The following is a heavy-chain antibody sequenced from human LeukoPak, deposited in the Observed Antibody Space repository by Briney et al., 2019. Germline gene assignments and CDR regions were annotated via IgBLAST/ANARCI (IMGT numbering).Heavy chain of an antibody. CDR1: GGSFSGYY. V-gene: IGHV4-4*07. Sequence: SETLSLTCAVYGGSFSGYYWSWIRQPAGKGLEWIGRIYTSGSTNYNPSLKSRVTMSVDTSKNQFSLKLSSVTAADTAVYYCVRESGRYCSSTSCYPFDYWGQGTLVTVSS. CDR3: VRESGRYCSSTSCYPFDY. CDR2: IYTSGST. J-gene: IGHJ4*02. D-gene: IGHD2-2*01.